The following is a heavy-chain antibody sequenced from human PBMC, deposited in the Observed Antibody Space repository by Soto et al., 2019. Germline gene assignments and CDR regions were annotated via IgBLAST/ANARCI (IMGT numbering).Heavy chain of an antibody. CDR2: IYYNGNT. CDR1: GGSISNHY. V-gene: IGHV4-59*11. J-gene: IGHJ4*02. D-gene: IGHD7-27*01. Sequence: QVQLQESGPGLVKPSETLSLTCSVSGGSISNHYWSWIRQPPGKGLEWIGYIYYNGNTNYNPSLKSRVTMAVDTSRNQISLKLTTVTDADTAVYYCTRANWYSEYWGQGTQVTVSS. CDR3: TRANWYSEY.